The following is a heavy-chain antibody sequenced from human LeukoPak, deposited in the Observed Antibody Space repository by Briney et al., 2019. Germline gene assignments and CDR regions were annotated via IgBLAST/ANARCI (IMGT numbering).Heavy chain of an antibody. V-gene: IGHV4-61*01. CDR1: GGSISSSNYY. J-gene: IGHJ4*02. CDR3: ARDRRYSSSWVFDY. Sequence: SETLSLTCTVSGGSISSSNYYWSWIRQPPGKGLEWIGYIYYSGSANYNPSLKSRVTISVDTSKNQFSLKLSSVTAADTAVYYCARDRRYSSSWVFDYWGQGTLVTVSS. D-gene: IGHD6-13*01. CDR2: IYYSGSA.